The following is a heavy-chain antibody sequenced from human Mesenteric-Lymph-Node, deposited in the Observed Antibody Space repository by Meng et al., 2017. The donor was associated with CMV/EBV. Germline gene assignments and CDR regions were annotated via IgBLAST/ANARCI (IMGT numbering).Heavy chain of an antibody. Sequence: GGSLRLSCAASGFTFSDYAMTWVRQAPGKGLEWVSTLSGSGGSTYYAGSVKGRFTISRDNSQNTLDLQMSSLRAEDTAVYYCATSLTYCSSSNCYRAFDNWGQGTLVTVSS. D-gene: IGHD2-2*01. CDR1: GFTFSDYA. CDR3: ATSLTYCSSSNCYRAFDN. V-gene: IGHV3-23*01. CDR2: LSGSGGST. J-gene: IGHJ4*02.